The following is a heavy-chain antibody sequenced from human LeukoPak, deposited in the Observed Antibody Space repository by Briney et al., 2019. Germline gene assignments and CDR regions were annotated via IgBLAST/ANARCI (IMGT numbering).Heavy chain of an antibody. D-gene: IGHD1-26*01. CDR1: GFTVSSNY. J-gene: IGHJ6*02. CDR2: IYSGGST. Sequence: PGGCLRLSCAASGFTVSSNYMSWVRQAPGKGLEWVSVIYSGGSTYYADSVKGRFTISRDNSKNTLSLQMNSLRAEDTAVYYCASSEQVPYYYGMDVWGQGTTVTVSS. CDR3: ASSEQVPYYYGMDV. V-gene: IGHV3-66*02.